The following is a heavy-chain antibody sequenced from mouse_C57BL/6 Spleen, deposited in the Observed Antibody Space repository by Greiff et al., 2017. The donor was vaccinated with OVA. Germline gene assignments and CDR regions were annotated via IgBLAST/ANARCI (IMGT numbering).Heavy chain of an antibody. CDR1: GYAFTNYL. J-gene: IGHJ2*01. CDR2: INPGSGGT. V-gene: IGHV1-54*01. Sequence: VQLQQSGAELVRPGTSVKVSCKASGYAFTNYLIAWVKQRPGQGLEWMGEINPGSGGTNYNETLKGKGTLTADNSSSTAYMQLSSLTSEDSAVYFCARLEDYWGQGTTLTVSS. CDR3: ARLEDY.